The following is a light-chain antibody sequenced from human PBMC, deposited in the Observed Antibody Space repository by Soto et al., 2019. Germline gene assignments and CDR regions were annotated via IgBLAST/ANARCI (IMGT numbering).Light chain of an antibody. Sequence: QAVVPQEPSLTVSPGGTVTLTCGSSAGAVTSGHYPYWFQQKPGQAPRTLIYDTNIKHSWTPARFSGSLLGDKAALTLSGAQPEDEAEYYCSLSYNDRQFFGSGTKVTVL. CDR1: AGAVTSGHY. J-gene: IGLJ1*01. CDR2: DTN. V-gene: IGLV7-46*01. CDR3: SLSYNDRQF.